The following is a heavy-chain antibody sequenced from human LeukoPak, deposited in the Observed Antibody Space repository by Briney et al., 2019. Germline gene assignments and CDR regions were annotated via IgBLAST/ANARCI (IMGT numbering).Heavy chain of an antibody. CDR2: ISYDGSNK. Sequence: GGSLRLSCAASGFTFSSYGMHWVRQAPGKGLEWVAVISYDGSNKYYADSVKGRFTISRDNSKNTLYLQMNSLRAEDTAVYYCASSLYGDYADYWGQGTLVTVSS. J-gene: IGHJ4*02. V-gene: IGHV3-30*03. D-gene: IGHD4-17*01. CDR3: ASSLYGDYADY. CDR1: GFTFSSYG.